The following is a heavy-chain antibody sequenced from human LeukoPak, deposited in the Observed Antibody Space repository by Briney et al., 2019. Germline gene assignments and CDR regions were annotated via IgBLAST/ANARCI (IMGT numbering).Heavy chain of an antibody. CDR1: GYTFTGYY. CDR3: ALLTIFGVDNRWFDP. V-gene: IGHV1-2*06. J-gene: IGHJ5*02. Sequence: GASVKVSCKASGYTFTGYYMHWVRQAPGQGLEWMGRINPNSGGTNYAQKFQGRVTMTRDTSISTAYMELSRLRSDDTAVYYCALLTIFGVDNRWFDPWGQGTLVTVSS. D-gene: IGHD3-3*01. CDR2: INPNSGGT.